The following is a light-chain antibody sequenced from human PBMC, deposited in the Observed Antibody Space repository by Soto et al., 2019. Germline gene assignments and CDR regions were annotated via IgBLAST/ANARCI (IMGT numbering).Light chain of an antibody. CDR2: DAY. J-gene: IGKJ5*01. Sequence: EGVLTQSPVTLTLSPGERATLSCRASQSFRGLLAWYQQKPGQAPRLLIYDAYNRATGIPPRFSGSGSGTDFTLTIISLEPEDSAAYYCQQRHMWPITFGQGTRLEI. V-gene: IGKV3-11*01. CDR1: QSFRGL. CDR3: QQRHMWPIT.